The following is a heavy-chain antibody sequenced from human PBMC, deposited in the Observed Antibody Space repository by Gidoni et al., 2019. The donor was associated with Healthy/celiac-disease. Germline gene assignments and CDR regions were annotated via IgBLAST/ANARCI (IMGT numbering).Heavy chain of an antibody. D-gene: IGHD6-6*01. J-gene: IGHJ6*02. Sequence: EVQLVESGGGLVQPGGSLRLSCAAPGFTFSSYWMSWVRQAPGKGLEWVANIKQDGSEKYYVDSVKGRFTISRDNAKNSLYLQMNSLRAEDTAGYYCASSGAAREPYYYYGMDVWGQGTTVTVSS. V-gene: IGHV3-7*03. CDR2: IKQDGSEK. CDR1: GFTFSSYW. CDR3: ASSGAAREPYYYYGMDV.